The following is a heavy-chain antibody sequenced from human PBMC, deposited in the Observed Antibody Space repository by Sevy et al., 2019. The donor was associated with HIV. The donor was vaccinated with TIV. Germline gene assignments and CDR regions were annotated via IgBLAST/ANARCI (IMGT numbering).Heavy chain of an antibody. J-gene: IGHJ4*02. Sequence: GGSLRLSCAASGFTVSSSYMSWVRQAPGKGLEGVSVIYSGGSTYYADSVKGRFTISRDNSKNTLFLQMNSLRAEDTAVYDCARTDSSGYYSSYWGQGTLVPVSS. D-gene: IGHD3-22*01. V-gene: IGHV3-53*01. CDR2: IYSGGST. CDR3: ARTDSSGYYSSY. CDR1: GFTVSSSY.